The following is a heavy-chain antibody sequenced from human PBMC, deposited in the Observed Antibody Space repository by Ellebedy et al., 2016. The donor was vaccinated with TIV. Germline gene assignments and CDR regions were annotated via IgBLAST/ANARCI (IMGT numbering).Heavy chain of an antibody. CDR1: GFTFSTYE. Sequence: GESLKISCAASGFTFSTYEMNWVRQAPGKGLEWVSGILSNGGTYYADSVKGRFTISRDNSRNTMYLQMNSLRSDDTAVYFCAKAWGGGWLHPNWGQGTLVTVSS. V-gene: IGHV3-23*01. J-gene: IGHJ4*02. CDR3: AKAWGGGWLHPN. CDR2: ILSNGGT. D-gene: IGHD5-24*01.